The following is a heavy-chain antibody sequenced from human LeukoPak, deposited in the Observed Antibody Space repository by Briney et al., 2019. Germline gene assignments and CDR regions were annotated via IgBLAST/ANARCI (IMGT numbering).Heavy chain of an antibody. CDR1: GGSFVGYY. Sequence: PEILSLTCDINGGSFVGYYWSWIRQLPVKGMEWIGEINHSGSTNYNPSLKSRVTISVDTSKNQFSLKLSSVTAADTAVYYCATIYGSIDYWGQGTLVTVSS. D-gene: IGHD5-24*01. CDR2: INHSGST. J-gene: IGHJ4*02. V-gene: IGHV4-34*01. CDR3: ATIYGSIDY.